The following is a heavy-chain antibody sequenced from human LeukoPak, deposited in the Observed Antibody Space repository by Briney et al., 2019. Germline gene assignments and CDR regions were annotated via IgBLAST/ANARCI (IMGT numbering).Heavy chain of an antibody. CDR1: GGSFSGYY. V-gene: IGHV4-34*01. CDR2: IYHSGST. D-gene: IGHD2-2*01. Sequence: SETLSLTCAVYGGSFSGYYWSWIRQPPGKGLEWIGSIYHSGSTYYNPSLKSRVTISVDTSKNQFSLRLSSVTAADTAVYYCARSSRSWSTFDNWGQGTLVTVSS. J-gene: IGHJ4*02. CDR3: ARSSRSWSTFDN.